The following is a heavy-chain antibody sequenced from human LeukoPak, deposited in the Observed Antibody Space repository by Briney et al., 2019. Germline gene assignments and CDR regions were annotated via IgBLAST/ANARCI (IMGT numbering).Heavy chain of an antibody. CDR2: ISGSGGST. CDR3: VKVRYDFWSGYYDSGYYFDY. D-gene: IGHD3-3*01. V-gene: IGHV3-23*01. J-gene: IGHJ4*02. Sequence: GGSLRLSCAASGFTFSSYAMSWVRQAPGKGLEWVSAISGSGGSTYYADSVKGRFTISRDNSKNTLYLQMNSLRAEDTAVYYCVKVRYDFWSGYYDSGYYFDYWGQGTLVTVSS. CDR1: GFTFSSYA.